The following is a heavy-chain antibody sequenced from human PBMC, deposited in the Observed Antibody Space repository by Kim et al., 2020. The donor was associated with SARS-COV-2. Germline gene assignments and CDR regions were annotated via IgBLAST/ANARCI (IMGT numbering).Heavy chain of an antibody. CDR2: ISDSGGNT. CDR3: AKTTARDLAVAVSYFDY. J-gene: IGHJ4*02. V-gene: IGHV3-23*01. Sequence: GGSLRLSCAASGFTFSTYVMSWVRQAPGKGLDWVSAISDSGGNTYYADSVKGRFTISRDNSKNTLYLQMNSLRAEDTAVYYCAKTTARDLAVAVSYFDYWGQGTLVTVSS. CDR1: GFTFSTYV. D-gene: IGHD6-19*01.